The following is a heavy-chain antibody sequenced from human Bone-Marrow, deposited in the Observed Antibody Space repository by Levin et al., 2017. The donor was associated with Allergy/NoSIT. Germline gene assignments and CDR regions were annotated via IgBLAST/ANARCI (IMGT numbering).Heavy chain of an antibody. D-gene: IGHD4-17*01. V-gene: IGHV3-33*01. J-gene: IGHJ4*02. CDR3: VRTAHGDYREYYFDS. CDR2: IWYDGSQI. CDR1: QFTFSTYG. Sequence: GGSLRLSCAASQFTFSTYGMHWVRQAPGKGLEWVAGIWYDGSQIFYADSVKGRFTISRDNSKNTLYLQMNRLSAEDTALYYCVRTAHGDYREYYFDSWGLGTLVTVSS.